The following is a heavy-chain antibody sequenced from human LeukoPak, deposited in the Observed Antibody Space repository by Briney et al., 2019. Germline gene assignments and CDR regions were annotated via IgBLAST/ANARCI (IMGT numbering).Heavy chain of an antibody. J-gene: IGHJ6*02. Sequence: TLSLTCAVYDGSFSGYYWSWIRQPPGKGLEWIGEINHGGSTNYNPSLKSRVTISVDTSKNQFSLKLSSVTAADTAVYYCARAAPKYYYDSSGYYSRYYYYGMDVWGQGTTVTVSS. V-gene: IGHV4-34*01. CDR2: INHGGST. CDR3: ARAAPKYYYDSSGYYSRYYYYGMDV. CDR1: DGSFSGYY. D-gene: IGHD3-22*01.